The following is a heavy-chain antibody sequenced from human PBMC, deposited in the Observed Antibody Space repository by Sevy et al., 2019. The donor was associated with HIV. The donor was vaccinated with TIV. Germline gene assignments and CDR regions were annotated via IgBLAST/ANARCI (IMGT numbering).Heavy chain of an antibody. V-gene: IGHV3-23*01. CDR1: GFTFSSYA. CDR2: ISGSGGST. D-gene: IGHD3-3*01. J-gene: IGHJ6*02. Sequence: GGSLRLSCAASGFTFSSYAMSWVRQAPGKGLEWVSAISGSGGSTYYADSVKGRFTISRDNSKNTLYLQMNSLRAEDTAVYYFANGITIFGVVIHYGMDVWGQGTTVTVS. CDR3: ANGITIFGVVIHYGMDV.